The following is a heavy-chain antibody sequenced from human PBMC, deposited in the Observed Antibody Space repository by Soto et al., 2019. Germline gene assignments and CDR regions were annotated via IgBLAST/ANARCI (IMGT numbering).Heavy chain of an antibody. CDR2: IIPIFGTA. J-gene: IGHJ6*02. Sequence: QVQLVQSGAEVKKPGSSVKVSCKASGGTFSSYAISWVRQAPGQGLEWMGGIIPIFGTANYAQKFQGRVTITGDASTSTAYMELSSLRSEDTAVYYCARRIVLMVYADLYYYYGMDVWGQGTTVTVSS. D-gene: IGHD2-8*01. CDR1: GGTFSSYA. CDR3: ARRIVLMVYADLYYYYGMDV. V-gene: IGHV1-69*01.